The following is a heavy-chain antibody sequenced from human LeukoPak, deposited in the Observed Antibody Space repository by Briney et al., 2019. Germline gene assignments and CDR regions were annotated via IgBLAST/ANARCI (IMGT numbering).Heavy chain of an antibody. CDR1: AFSFSNYN. V-gene: IGHV3-21*01. D-gene: IGHD1-26*01. Sequence: TGGSLRLSCAASAFSFSNYNMNWVRQAPGKGLEWVSSITSSGSYIYYADSVKGRFTISRDNAKNTLYLQMNSLRAEDTAVYYCARAPMGAVLDYWGQGTLVTVSS. CDR2: ITSSGSYI. CDR3: ARAPMGAVLDY. J-gene: IGHJ4*02.